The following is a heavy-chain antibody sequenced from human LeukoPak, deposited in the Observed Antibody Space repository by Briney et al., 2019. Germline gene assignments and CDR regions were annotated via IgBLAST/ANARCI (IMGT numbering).Heavy chain of an antibody. CDR3: AKDQMKGLAIFGGHNWFDP. J-gene: IGHJ5*02. Sequence: GGSLRLSCAASGFTFSSYAMSWVRQAPGKGLEWVSAISGSGGSTYYADSVKGRFTISRDNSKNTLYLQMNSLRAEDTAVYYCAKDQMKGLAIFGGHNWFDPWGQGTLVTVSS. V-gene: IGHV3-23*01. CDR2: ISGSGGST. D-gene: IGHD3-3*01. CDR1: GFTFSSYA.